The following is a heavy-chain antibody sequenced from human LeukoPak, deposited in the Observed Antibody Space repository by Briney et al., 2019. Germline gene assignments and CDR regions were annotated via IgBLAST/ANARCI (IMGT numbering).Heavy chain of an antibody. V-gene: IGHV3-7*01. CDR1: GFTFSTYG. Sequence: GGSLRLSCAASGFTFSTYGMHWVRQAPGKGLEWVANIKQDGSEQYYVDSVKGRFTISRDNAKNSLSLQMNSLRAEDTAVYYCARPLMYYYGSETYFWFDPWGQGTLVTVSS. CDR3: ARPLMYYYGSETYFWFDP. CDR2: IKQDGSEQ. D-gene: IGHD3-10*01. J-gene: IGHJ5*02.